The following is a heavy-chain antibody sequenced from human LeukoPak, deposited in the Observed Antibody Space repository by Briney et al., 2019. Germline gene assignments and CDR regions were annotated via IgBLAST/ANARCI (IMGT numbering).Heavy chain of an antibody. J-gene: IGHJ4*02. Sequence: SETLSLTCTVSGVSISSGYDWTWLRPPPGKGPEWIVYIYYSGSTSYNPSLKSRVTISVDTSKNQFSLKLTSVTAADTAVYYCARETTSTAAFDYWGQGTMVTVSS. D-gene: IGHD2-2*01. CDR3: ARETTSTAAFDY. CDR1: GVSISSGYD. CDR2: IYYSGST. V-gene: IGHV4-59*01.